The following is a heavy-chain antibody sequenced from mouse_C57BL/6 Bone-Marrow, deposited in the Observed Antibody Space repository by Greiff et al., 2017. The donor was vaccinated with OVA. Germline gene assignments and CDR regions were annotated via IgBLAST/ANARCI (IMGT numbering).Heavy chain of an antibody. D-gene: IGHD2-5*01. CDR2: IHPNSGST. CDR3: ARRGYSNYFSWFAY. Sequence: QVQLQQPGAELVKPGASVKLSCKASGYTFTSYWMHWVKQRPGQGLEWIGMIHPNSGSTNYNEKFKSKATLTVDKSSSTAYMQLSSLTSEDSAVYCCARRGYSNYFSWFAYWGQGTLVTVSA. J-gene: IGHJ3*01. V-gene: IGHV1-64*01. CDR1: GYTFTSYW.